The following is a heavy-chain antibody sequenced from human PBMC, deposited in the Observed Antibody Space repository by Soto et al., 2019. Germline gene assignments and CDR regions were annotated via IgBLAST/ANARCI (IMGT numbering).Heavy chain of an antibody. Sequence: SEPLRLRWTVAGGSISSRGDYWSWIRQHPGKGLEWIGYIYYSGSTYYNPSLKSRVTISVDTSKNQFSLKLSSVTAADTAVYYCARGGYYYYYMDVWGKGTTVTVS. CDR2: IYYSGST. V-gene: IGHV4-31*02. CDR1: GGSISSRGDY. CDR3: ARGGYYYYYMDV. J-gene: IGHJ6*03.